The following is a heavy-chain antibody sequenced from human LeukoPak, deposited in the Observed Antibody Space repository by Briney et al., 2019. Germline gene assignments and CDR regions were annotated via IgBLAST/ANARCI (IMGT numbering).Heavy chain of an antibody. V-gene: IGHV4-59*01. Sequence: PSETLSLTCTVSGGSISTYYWTWIRQPPGKGLEWIGYIYYSGTTNYNPSLKSRVTISVDTSKNQFSLKLSSVTAADTAVYYCARVGTYGSGSYLSWLDYWGQGTLVTVSS. CDR1: GGSISTYY. J-gene: IGHJ4*02. D-gene: IGHD3-10*01. CDR2: IYYSGTT. CDR3: ARVGTYGSGSYLSWLDY.